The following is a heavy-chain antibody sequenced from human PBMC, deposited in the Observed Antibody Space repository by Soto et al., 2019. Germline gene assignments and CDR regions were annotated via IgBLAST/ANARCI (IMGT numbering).Heavy chain of an antibody. J-gene: IGHJ6*02. CDR2: IIPIFGTA. V-gene: IGHV1-69*13. Sequence: SVKVSCKASGGTFSSYAISWVRQAPGQGLEWMGGIIPIFGTANYAQKFQGRVTITADESTSTAYMELSSLRSEDTAVYYCAREIFYGDYAYYYYGMDVWGQGTTVTVSS. D-gene: IGHD4-17*01. CDR1: GGTFSSYA. CDR3: AREIFYGDYAYYYYGMDV.